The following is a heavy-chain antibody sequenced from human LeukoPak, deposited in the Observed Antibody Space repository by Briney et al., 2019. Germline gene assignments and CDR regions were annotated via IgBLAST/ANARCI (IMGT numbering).Heavy chain of an antibody. J-gene: IGHJ4*02. CDR2: VYYTSST. Sequence: SETLSLTCPVSGGSISSYYYWPWSRQPPRKGLEWIGDVYYTSSTTINPSLKSRVTMLLVNSWNKFSLKLTSLTAAETAVYYCARGEMATTPFFDDWGQGTLVTVSS. CDR1: GGSISSYYY. D-gene: IGHD5-24*01. CDR3: ARGEMATTPFFDD. V-gene: IGHV4-59*01.